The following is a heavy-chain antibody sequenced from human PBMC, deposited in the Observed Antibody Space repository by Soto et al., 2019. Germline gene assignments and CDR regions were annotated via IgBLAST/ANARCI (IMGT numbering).Heavy chain of an antibody. D-gene: IGHD3-16*01. CDR2: IYYSGST. CDR1: GGSFSDYY. V-gene: IGHV4-59*08. Sequence: PSETLSLTCGVYGGSFSDYYWSWIRQPPGKGLEWIGYIYYSGSTNYNPSLKSRVTISVDTSKNQFSLKLSSVTAADTAAYYCWGNLRDPTFGLRGPGTPVTVSS. J-gene: IGHJ1*01. CDR3: WGNLRDPTFGL.